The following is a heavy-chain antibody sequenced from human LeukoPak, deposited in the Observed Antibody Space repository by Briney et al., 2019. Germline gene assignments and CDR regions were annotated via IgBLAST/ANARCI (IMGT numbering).Heavy chain of an antibody. D-gene: IGHD6-19*01. CDR2: INPDNGGT. Sequence: ASVKVSCKASGYSFTGYYIHWVRQAPGQGLEWLGWINPDNGGTNFAQKFQGRVTMTRDTSITTGFMHLSGLRSDDTAVYYCARGYDIGWPHYYYGMDVWGQGTTVTVSS. CDR3: ARGYDIGWPHYYYGMDV. J-gene: IGHJ6*02. V-gene: IGHV1-2*02. CDR1: GYSFTGYY.